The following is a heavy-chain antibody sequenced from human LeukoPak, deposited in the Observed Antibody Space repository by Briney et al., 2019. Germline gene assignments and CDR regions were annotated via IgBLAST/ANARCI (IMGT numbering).Heavy chain of an antibody. J-gene: IGHJ4*02. CDR1: GGSISSYY. CDR2: IYYSGST. CDR3: ASRER. V-gene: IGHV4-59*12. Sequence: SETLSLTCTVSGGSISSYYWSWIRQPPGKGLEWIGYIYYSGSTNYNPSLKSRVTISVDTSKNQFSLKLSSVTAADTAMYYCASRERWGQGTLVTVSS.